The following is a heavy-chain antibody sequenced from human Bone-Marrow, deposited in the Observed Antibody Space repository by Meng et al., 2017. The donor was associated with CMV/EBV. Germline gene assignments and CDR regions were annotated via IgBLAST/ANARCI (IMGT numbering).Heavy chain of an antibody. CDR2: ISYDGSNK. CDR1: GFTFSSYS. Sequence: SFSVSGFTFSSYSMHWVRQAPGKGLDWVAVISYDGSNKFYADSLKGRFTISRDNSENTFYLQMKSLETEDTAVYYCARDFPNYYFDYWGQGILVTVSS. V-gene: IGHV3-30*01. J-gene: IGHJ4*02. CDR3: ARDFPNYYFDY. D-gene: IGHD5-24*01.